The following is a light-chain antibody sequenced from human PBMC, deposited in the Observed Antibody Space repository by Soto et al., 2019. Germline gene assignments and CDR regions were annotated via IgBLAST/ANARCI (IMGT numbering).Light chain of an antibody. CDR1: SSNIGNEY. CDR3: GTWDCSLRAVV. J-gene: IGLJ2*01. Sequence: QSVLTQPPSVSAAPGQKVTISCSGSSSNIGNEYVSWYQQLPGTAPKLLIYDNNQRPSGIPDRFSGSKSGTSATLGITGLQTGDEADYYCGTWDCSLRAVVFGGGTQLTVL. CDR2: DNN. V-gene: IGLV1-51*01.